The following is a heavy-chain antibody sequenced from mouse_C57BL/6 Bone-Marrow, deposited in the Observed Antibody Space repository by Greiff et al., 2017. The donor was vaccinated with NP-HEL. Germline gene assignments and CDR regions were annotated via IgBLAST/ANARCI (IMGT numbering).Heavy chain of an antibody. CDR2: FYTGSGSL. V-gene: IGHV1-62-2*01. D-gene: IGHD2-3*01. Sequence: VQLQQSGAELVKPGASVKLSCKASGYTFTEYTIHWVKPRSGQGLEWIGWFYTGSGSLKYTEKFQDKATLTADKSSSTVYMGLSRVTSEDSSVYFWARHEADGSDYWGQGTTLTVSS. CDR3: ARHEADGSDY. J-gene: IGHJ2*01. CDR1: GYTFTEYT.